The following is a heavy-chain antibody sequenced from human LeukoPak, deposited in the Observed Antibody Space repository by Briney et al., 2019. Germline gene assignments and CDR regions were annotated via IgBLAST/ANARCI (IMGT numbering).Heavy chain of an antibody. D-gene: IGHD5-24*01. CDR1: GFTSSSYW. CDR2: IKQDGSEK. J-gene: IGHJ3*02. CDR3: ARDADLGTTLTGAFDI. Sequence: TGGSLGLSCAASGFTSSSYWMSWVRQAPGKGLEWVANIKQDGSEKYYVDSVKGRFTVSRNNAKNSLYLQMNSLRAEDTAVYYCARDADLGTTLTGAFDIWGQGTMVTVSS. V-gene: IGHV3-7*01.